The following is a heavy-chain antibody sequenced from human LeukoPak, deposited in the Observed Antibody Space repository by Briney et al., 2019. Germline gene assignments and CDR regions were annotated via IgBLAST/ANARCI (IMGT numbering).Heavy chain of an antibody. CDR1: GFTFSSYA. Sequence: GGSLRLSCVASGFTFSSYAMSWVRQAPGKGLEWVSAISGSGGSTYYADSVKGRFTIPRDNAKNSLYLQMNSLRAEDTAVYYCARDGGIAAAGAYYYYGMDVWGQGTTVTVSS. CDR2: ISGSGGST. CDR3: ARDGGIAAAGAYYYYGMDV. V-gene: IGHV3-23*01. D-gene: IGHD6-13*01. J-gene: IGHJ6*01.